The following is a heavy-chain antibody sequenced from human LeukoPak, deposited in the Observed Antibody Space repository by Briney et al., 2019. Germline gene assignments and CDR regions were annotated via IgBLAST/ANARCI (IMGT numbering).Heavy chain of an antibody. CDR3: ALGDFDY. J-gene: IGHJ4*02. D-gene: IGHD1-26*01. V-gene: IGHV3-43*01. CDR2: ISWDGGST. Sequence: AGGSLRLSCVASGSTFGKYWMSWVRQAPGKGLEWVSLISWDGGSTYYADSVKGRFTISRDNSKNSLYLQMNSLRTEDTALYYCALGDFDYWGQGTLVTVSS. CDR1: GSTFGKYW.